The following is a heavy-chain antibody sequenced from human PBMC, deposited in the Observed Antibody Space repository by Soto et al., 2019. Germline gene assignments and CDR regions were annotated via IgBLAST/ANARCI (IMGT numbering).Heavy chain of an antibody. CDR1: GGSISSYY. V-gene: IGHV4-4*07. J-gene: IGHJ6*02. CDR3: ARESYGSGSYQDYYYYGMDV. Sequence: QVQLQESGPGLVKPSETLSLTCTVSGGSISSYYWSWIRQPAGKGLEWIGRIYTSGSTNYNPSLKSRVTMAVDTSKNQFSLKLSSVTAADTAVYYCARESYGSGSYQDYYYYGMDVWGQGTTVTVSS. CDR2: IYTSGST. D-gene: IGHD3-10*01.